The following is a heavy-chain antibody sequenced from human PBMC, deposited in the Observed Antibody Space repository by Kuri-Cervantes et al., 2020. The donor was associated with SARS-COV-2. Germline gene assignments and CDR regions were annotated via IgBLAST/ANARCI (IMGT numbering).Heavy chain of an antibody. Sequence: ASVKVSCKASGYTFTSYDINWVRQATGQGLEWMGWVNPNSGDTGYAQNFQGRVTVTTNTSISTVYMELSSLRSDDTAIYFCARGGHNNGWLIWGQGTLVTVSS. CDR2: VNPNSGDT. CDR3: ARGGHNNGWLI. J-gene: IGHJ4*02. CDR1: GYTFTSYD. V-gene: IGHV1-8*01. D-gene: IGHD2-8*01.